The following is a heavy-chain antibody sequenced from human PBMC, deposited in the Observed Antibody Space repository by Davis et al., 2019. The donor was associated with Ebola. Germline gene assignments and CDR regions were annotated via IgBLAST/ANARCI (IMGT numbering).Heavy chain of an antibody. D-gene: IGHD4-17*01. CDR1: GFTFSSYA. CDR2: ISGSGGST. CDR3: AKPPGISVTVFDSDY. V-gene: IGHV3-23*01. J-gene: IGHJ4*02. Sequence: GESLKISCAASGFTFSSYAMSWVRQAPGKGLEWVSAISGSGGSTYYADSVKGRFTISRDNSKNTLYLQMNSLRAEDTAVYYCAKPPGISVTVFDSDYWGQGTLVTVSS.